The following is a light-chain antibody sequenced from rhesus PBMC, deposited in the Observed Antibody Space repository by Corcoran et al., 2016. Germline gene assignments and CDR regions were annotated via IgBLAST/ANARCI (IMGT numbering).Light chain of an antibody. Sequence: DIQMTQSPSSLSASVGDTVTITCRASQTISSWLDWYQQKPGKSPKLLIYKASRLQGGVPSRFSGSGSGTDFTLTISGLQPEDCATYYCLQYNIVPFTFGPGTKLDIK. J-gene: IGKJ3*01. CDR3: LQYNIVPFT. CDR2: KAS. CDR1: QTISSW. V-gene: IGKV1-22*01.